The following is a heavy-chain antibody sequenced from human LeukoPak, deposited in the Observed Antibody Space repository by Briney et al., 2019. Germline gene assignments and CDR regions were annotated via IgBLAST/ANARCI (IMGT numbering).Heavy chain of an antibody. D-gene: IGHD2-2*01. CDR1: GGSVSSGSYY. V-gene: IGHV4-61*01. J-gene: IGHJ5*02. Sequence: LSETLSLTCTVSGGSVSSGSYYWSWIRQPPGKGLEWIGFIHNSGSTKYNPSLMSRVTISVDTSKNQFSLKLSSVTAAETAVYYCARGGASSIPFDPWGQGTLVTVSS. CDR3: ARGGASSIPFDP. CDR2: IHNSGST.